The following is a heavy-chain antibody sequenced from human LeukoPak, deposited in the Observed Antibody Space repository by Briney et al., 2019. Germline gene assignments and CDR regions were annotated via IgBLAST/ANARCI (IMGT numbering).Heavy chain of an antibody. V-gene: IGHV3-7*01. J-gene: IGHJ4*02. CDR1: GFTFSSYW. CDR3: ARGSYSSGWYYFDY. Sequence: GRSLRLSCAASGFTFSSYWMSWVRQAPGKGLEWVANIKQDGSEKYYVDSVKGRFTISRDNAKNSLYLQMNSLRAEDTAVYYCARGSYSSGWYYFDYWGQGTLVTVSS. D-gene: IGHD6-19*01. CDR2: IKQDGSEK.